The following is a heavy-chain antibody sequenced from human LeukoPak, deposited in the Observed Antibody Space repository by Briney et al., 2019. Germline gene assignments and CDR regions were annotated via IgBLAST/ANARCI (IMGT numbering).Heavy chain of an antibody. CDR3: AGGEMATRNPYYFDY. D-gene: IGHD5-24*01. Sequence: ASVKVSCKASGGTFSSYAISWVRQAPGQGLEWMGGIIPIFVTANCAQKFQGRVTITTDESTSTAYMELSSLRSEDTAVYYCAGGEMATRNPYYFDYWGQGTLVTVSS. V-gene: IGHV1-69*05. J-gene: IGHJ4*02. CDR1: GGTFSSYA. CDR2: IIPIFVTA.